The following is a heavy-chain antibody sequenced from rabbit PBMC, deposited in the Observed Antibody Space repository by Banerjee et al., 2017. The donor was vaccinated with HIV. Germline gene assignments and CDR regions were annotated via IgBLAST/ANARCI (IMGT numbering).Heavy chain of an antibody. CDR1: GFSFSSGYD. J-gene: IGHJ4*01. CDR3: ARAGDYDYTYGYAGYPM. Sequence: QSLEESGGGLVKPGASLTLTCKASGFSFSSGYDMCWVRQAPGKGLEWIGCIYTGSGHTYYANWAKGRFTISKTSSTTVTLQMTSLTAADTATYFCARAGDYDYTYGYAGYPMWGQGTLVTVS. D-gene: IGHD6-1*01. CDR2: IYTGSGHT. V-gene: IGHV1S40*01.